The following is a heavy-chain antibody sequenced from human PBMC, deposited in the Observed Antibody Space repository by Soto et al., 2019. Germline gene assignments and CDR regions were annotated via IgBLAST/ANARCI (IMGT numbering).Heavy chain of an antibody. CDR1: GGTFSSDA. J-gene: IGHJ4*02. CDR2: IIPSLGTP. V-gene: IGHV1-69*01. Sequence: QVHLVQSGAEVKKPGSSVKVSCKASGGTFSSDAINWVRQAPGQGLEWMGVIIPSLGTPNYAQKFQGRVTITADETTNAAYMELSSLTSEDTALYHCAGDSSGYWGINYWGQGTLVTVSS. CDR3: AGDSSGYWGINY. D-gene: IGHD3-22*01.